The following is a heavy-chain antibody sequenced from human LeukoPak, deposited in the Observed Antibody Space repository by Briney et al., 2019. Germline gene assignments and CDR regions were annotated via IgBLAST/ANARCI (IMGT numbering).Heavy chain of an antibody. J-gene: IGHJ4*02. CDR1: GGSFSGYY. CDR3: AREVSSGYSSSSMFNY. D-gene: IGHD6-6*01. V-gene: IGHV4-34*01. Sequence: SETLSLTCAVYGGSFSGYYWNWNRQPPGKGLEWIGEINHTGSTDYNPSLKSRVTISVDTSKNQFSLKLSSVTAADTAVYYCAREVSSGYSSSSMFNYWGQGTLVTVSS. CDR2: INHTGST.